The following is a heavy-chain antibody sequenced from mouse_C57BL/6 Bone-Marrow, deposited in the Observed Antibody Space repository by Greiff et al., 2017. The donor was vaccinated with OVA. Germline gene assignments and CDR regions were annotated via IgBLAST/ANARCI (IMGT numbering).Heavy chain of an antibody. CDR3: AAVRWFAY. CDR2: IYPRSGNT. V-gene: IGHV1-81*01. CDR1: GYTFTSYG. J-gene: IGHJ3*01. D-gene: IGHD1-1*01. Sequence: VQLQQSGAELARPGASVKLSCKASGYTFTSYGISWVKQRTGQGLEWIGVIYPRSGNTYYNEKFKGKATLTADKSSSTAYMELRSLTSEDSAVYFCAAVRWFAYWGQGTLVTVSA.